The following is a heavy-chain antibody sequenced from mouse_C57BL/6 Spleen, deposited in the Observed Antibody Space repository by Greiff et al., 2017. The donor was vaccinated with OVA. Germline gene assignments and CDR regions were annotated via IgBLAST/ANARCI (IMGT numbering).Heavy chain of an antibody. J-gene: IGHJ2*01. CDR1: GYAFSSSW. V-gene: IGHV1-82*01. D-gene: IGHD1-1*01. CDR2: IYPGDGAT. Sequence: QVQLQQSGPELVKPGASVKISCKASGYAFSSSWMNWVKQRPGKGLEWIGRIYPGDGATNYNGKFKGKATLTADKSSSTAYMQLSSLTSEDSAVYFCAREGITTVVADYWGQGTTLTVSS. CDR3: AREGITTVVADY.